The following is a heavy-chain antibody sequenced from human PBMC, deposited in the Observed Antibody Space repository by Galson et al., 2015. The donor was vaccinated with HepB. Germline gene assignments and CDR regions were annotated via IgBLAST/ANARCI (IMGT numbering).Heavy chain of an antibody. D-gene: IGHD1-14*01. J-gene: IGHJ6*02. CDR3: ARVGGTIYYYAMDV. CDR1: EDSVSNNNAA. V-gene: IGHV6-1*01. CDR2: TYYRAKWYN. Sequence: CAISEDSVSNNNAAWYWIRQSPSRGLEWLGRTYYRAKWYNDYAPSVRSRITISPDTSKNHFSLHLNSVTPEDTAVYYCARVGGTIYYYAMDVWGQGTTVTVSS.